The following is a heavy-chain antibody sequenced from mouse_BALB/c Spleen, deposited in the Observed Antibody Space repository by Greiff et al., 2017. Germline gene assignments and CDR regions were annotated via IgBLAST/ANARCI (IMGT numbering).Heavy chain of an antibody. D-gene: IGHD1-1*01. CDR1: GYSFTSYY. V-gene: IGHV1S135*01. CDR2: IDPFNGGT. J-gene: IGHJ1*01. CDR3: ARWGYYGSLDV. Sequence: EVQLQQSGPEPMKPGASVKISCKASGYSFTSYYMHWVKQSHGKSLEWIGYIDPFNGGTSYNQKFKGKATLTVDKSSSTAYMHLSSLTSEDSAVYYCARWGYYGSLDVWGAGTTVTVSS.